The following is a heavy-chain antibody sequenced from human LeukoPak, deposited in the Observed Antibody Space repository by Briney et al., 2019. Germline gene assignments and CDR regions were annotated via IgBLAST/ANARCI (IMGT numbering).Heavy chain of an antibody. D-gene: IGHD3-22*01. CDR3: ARESSGPFRYFDY. CDR2: IWYDGSNK. V-gene: IGHV3-33*01. CDR1: GFTFSSYG. Sequence: AGRSLRLSCAASGFTFSSYGMHWVRQAPGKGLEWVAVIWYDGSNKYYADSVKGRFTISRDNSKNTLYLQMNSLRAEDTAVYYCARESSGPFRYFDYWGQGTLVTVSS. J-gene: IGHJ4*02.